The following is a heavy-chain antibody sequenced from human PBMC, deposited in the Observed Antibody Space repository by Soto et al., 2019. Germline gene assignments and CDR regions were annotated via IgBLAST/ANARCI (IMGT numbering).Heavy chain of an antibody. J-gene: IGHJ4*02. CDR1: GFTFSSYW. D-gene: IGHD5-12*01. Sequence: GGSLRLSCAASGFTFSSYWMHWVRQAPGKGLVWVSRINSDGSSTSYADSVKGRFTISRDNAKNTLYLQMNSLRAEDTAVYYCAREVEDGYDYNLDYWGQGTLVTVSS. CDR3: AREVEDGYDYNLDY. V-gene: IGHV3-74*01. CDR2: INSDGSST.